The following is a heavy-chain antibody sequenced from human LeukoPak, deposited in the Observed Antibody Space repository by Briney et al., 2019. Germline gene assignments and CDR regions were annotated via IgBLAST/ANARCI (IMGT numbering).Heavy chain of an antibody. V-gene: IGHV3-23*01. J-gene: IGHJ4*02. CDR1: GFTFSSYA. Sequence: PGGSLRLSCAASGFTFSSYAMSWVRQAPGKGLEWVSAISGSGGSTYYADSVKGRFTISRDNSKNTLYLQMNSLRAEDTAVYYCAERCSVSACDRGYFDYWGQGTLVTVSS. D-gene: IGHD2-15*01. CDR2: ISGSGGST. CDR3: AERCSVSACDRGYFDY.